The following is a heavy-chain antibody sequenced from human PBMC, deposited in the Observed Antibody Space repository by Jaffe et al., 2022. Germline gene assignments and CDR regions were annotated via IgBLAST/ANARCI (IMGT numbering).Heavy chain of an antibody. CDR2: IYHSGST. CDR1: GYSISSGYY. D-gene: IGHD3-10*01. J-gene: IGHJ4*02. V-gene: IGHV4-38-2*02. CDR3: ARDTYYYGSGSYYTPLAY. Sequence: QVQLQESGPGLVKPSETLSLTCAVSGYSISSGYYWGWIRQPPGKGLEWIGSIYHSGSTYYNPSLKSRVTISVDTSKNQFSLKLSSVTAADTAVYYCARDTYYYGSGSYYTPLAYWGQGTLVTVSS.